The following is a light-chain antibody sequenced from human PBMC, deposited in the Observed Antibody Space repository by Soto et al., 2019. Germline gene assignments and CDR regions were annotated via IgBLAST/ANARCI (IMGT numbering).Light chain of an antibody. CDR1: SSNIGAGYD. J-gene: IGLJ3*02. CDR2: GNT. V-gene: IGLV1-40*01. Sequence: QSVLTQPPSVSGAPGHRVTISCTGISSNIGAGYDVHWYQRLPGSAPKLLIYGNTNRPSGVPVRFSGSKSGTSASLAITGLQAEDEAYYYCQSYDTSLSAPVFGGGTKLTVL. CDR3: QSYDTSLSAPV.